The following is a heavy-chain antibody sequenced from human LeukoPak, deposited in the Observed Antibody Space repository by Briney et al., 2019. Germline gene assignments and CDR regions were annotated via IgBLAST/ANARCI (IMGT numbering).Heavy chain of an antibody. CDR1: GFTFSGSA. CDR3: IRGSTNEHYYGMDV. V-gene: IGHV3-73*01. J-gene: IGHJ6*02. D-gene: IGHD2/OR15-2a*01. Sequence: GGSLRLSCAASGFTFSGSAMHWVRQASGKGLEWVGRIRTRTNNYATAYAASVQGRLTISRDDSKNTAYLQTNSLKTEDTAVYYCIRGSTNEHYYGMDVWGQGTTVTVSS. CDR2: IRTRTNNYAT.